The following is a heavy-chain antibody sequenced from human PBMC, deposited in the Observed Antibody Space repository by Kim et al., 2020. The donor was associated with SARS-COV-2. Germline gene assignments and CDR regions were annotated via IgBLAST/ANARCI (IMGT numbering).Heavy chain of an antibody. J-gene: IGHJ6*02. D-gene: IGHD2-2*01. CDR3: ARGGYCSSTSCYGAYYYGMDV. Sequence: GGSLRLSCAASGFTFSSYEMNWVRQAPGKGLEWVSYISSSGSTIYYADSVKGRFTISRDNAKNSLYLQMNSLRAEDTAVYYCARGGYCSSTSCYGAYYYGMDVWGQGTTVTVSS. CDR2: ISSSGSTI. V-gene: IGHV3-48*03. CDR1: GFTFSSYE.